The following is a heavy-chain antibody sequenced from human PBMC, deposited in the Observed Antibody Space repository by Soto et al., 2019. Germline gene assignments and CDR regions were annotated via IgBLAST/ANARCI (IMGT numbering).Heavy chain of an antibody. D-gene: IGHD4-17*01. J-gene: IGHJ3*02. CDR2: TYYRSKWYN. Sequence: KQSPTLSLTCAISGDSVSSNSAAWNWIRQSPSRGLEWLGRTYYRSKWYNDYAVSVKSRITINPDTSKNQFSLQLNSVTPEDTAVYYCARDFLTVTTRGEGAFDIWGQGTMVTVSS. V-gene: IGHV6-1*01. CDR3: ARDFLTVTTRGEGAFDI. CDR1: GDSVSSNSAA.